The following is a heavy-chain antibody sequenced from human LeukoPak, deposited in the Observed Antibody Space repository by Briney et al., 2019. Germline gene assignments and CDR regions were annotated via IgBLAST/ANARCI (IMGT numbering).Heavy chain of an antibody. Sequence: ASVKVSCKASGGTVSSYAISWVRQAPGQGLEWMGGIIPIFGTANYAQKFQGRVTITADESTSTAYMELSSLRSEDTAVYYCARDLAGYSSSSFDPWGHGTLVTVSS. CDR2: IIPIFGTA. V-gene: IGHV1-69*13. J-gene: IGHJ5*02. CDR1: GGTVSSYA. D-gene: IGHD6-13*01. CDR3: ARDLAGYSSSSFDP.